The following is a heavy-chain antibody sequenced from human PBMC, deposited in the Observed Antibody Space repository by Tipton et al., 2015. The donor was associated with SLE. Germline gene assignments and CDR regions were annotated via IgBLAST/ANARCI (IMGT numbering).Heavy chain of an antibody. CDR3: ARGFGYYYYLDV. Sequence: TLSLTCAVYGASFSSYYWTWIRLSPGRGLEWIGFISDTGRTDYNPSLKSRVTISLDTSKSQFSLKLASVTAADTALYFCARGFGYYYYLDVWGKGTTVTVSS. V-gene: IGHV4-59*01. CDR2: ISDTGRT. J-gene: IGHJ6*03. D-gene: IGHD3-16*01. CDR1: GASFSSYY.